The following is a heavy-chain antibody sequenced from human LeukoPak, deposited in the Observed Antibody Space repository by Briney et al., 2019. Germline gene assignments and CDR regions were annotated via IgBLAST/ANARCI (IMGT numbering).Heavy chain of an antibody. CDR1: GFTFSSYW. J-gene: IGHJ4*02. CDR3: ARYYSGSGSFDY. D-gene: IGHD3-10*01. V-gene: IGHV3-7*01. CDR2: IKQDGSEK. Sequence: GGSLRLSCAASGFTFSSYWMSWVRQAPGKGLEWVANIKQDGSEKYYVDSVKGRFIISRDNAKNSLHLQMNSLRAEDTALYYCARYYSGSGSFDYWGQGTLVTVSS.